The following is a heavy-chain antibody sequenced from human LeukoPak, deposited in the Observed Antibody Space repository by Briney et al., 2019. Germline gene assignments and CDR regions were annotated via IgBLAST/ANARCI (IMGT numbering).Heavy chain of an antibody. CDR3: ARVQWDCSSTSCPPYYYYYMDV. D-gene: IGHD2-2*01. Sequence: SVKVSCKASGGTFSSYTISWVRQAPGQGLEWMGRIIPILGIANYAQKFQGRVTITTDESTSTAYMELSSLRFEDTAVYYCARVQWDCSSTSCPPYYYYYMDVWGKGTTVTVSS. V-gene: IGHV1-69*16. CDR2: IIPILGIA. J-gene: IGHJ6*03. CDR1: GGTFSSYT.